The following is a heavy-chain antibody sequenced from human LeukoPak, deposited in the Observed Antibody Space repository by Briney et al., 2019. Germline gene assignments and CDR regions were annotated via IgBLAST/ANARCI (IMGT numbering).Heavy chain of an antibody. CDR1: GFTFSSYA. CDR3: APHYDYWSGYFDY. D-gene: IGHD3-3*01. J-gene: IGHJ4*02. V-gene: IGHV3-23*01. CDR2: ISGSGGST. Sequence: PGGSLRLSCAASGFTFSSYAMSWVRQAPGKGLEWVSAISGSGGSTYYADYVKGRFTISRDNSKNTLYPQMNSLRAEDTAVYYCAPHYDYWSGYFDYWGQGTLVTVSS.